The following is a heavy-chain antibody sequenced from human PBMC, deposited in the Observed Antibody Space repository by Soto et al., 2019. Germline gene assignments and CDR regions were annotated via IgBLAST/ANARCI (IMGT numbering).Heavy chain of an antibody. CDR2: IYYSGST. V-gene: IGHV4-31*03. CDR1: GGSISSGVYY. J-gene: IGHJ4*02. Sequence: SETLSLTCTVSGGSISSGVYYWGWIRQHPGKGLEWIGYIYYSGSTYYNPSLKSRVTISVDTSKNQFSLKLSSVTAADTAVYYCASDSYGSLGLDYWGQGTLVTVSS. D-gene: IGHD5-18*01. CDR3: ASDSYGSLGLDY.